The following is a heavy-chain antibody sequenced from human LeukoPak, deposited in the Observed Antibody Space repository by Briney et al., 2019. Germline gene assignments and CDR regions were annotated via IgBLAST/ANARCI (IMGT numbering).Heavy chain of an antibody. J-gene: IGHJ4*02. Sequence: PGGSLRLSCAASGFTFSGYAMSWVRQAPGKGLEWVSAISGSGGSTYYADSVKGRFTISRDNSKNTLYLQMNSLRAEDTAVYYCAKDVGKWESLHFFDYWGQGTLVTVSS. CDR3: AKDVGKWESLHFFDY. V-gene: IGHV3-23*01. D-gene: IGHD1-26*01. CDR2: ISGSGGST. CDR1: GFTFSGYA.